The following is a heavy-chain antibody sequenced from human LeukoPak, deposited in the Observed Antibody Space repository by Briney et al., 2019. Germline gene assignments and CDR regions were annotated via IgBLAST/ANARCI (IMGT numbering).Heavy chain of an antibody. J-gene: IGHJ4*02. V-gene: IGHV3-23*01. CDR1: GFTFSSYA. CDR2: ISGSGGST. D-gene: IGHD6-13*01. CDR3: AKGLLVRSSCVDY. Sequence: GVLSLSCAASGFTFSSYAMSWVRQAPGKGLEWVSAISGSGGSTYYADSVKGRFTISRGNSKNTLYLQMNSLRAEDTAVYYCAKGLLVRSSCVDYWGQGTLVTVSS.